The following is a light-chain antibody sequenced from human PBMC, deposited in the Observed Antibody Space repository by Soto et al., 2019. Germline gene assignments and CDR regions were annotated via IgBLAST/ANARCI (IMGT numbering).Light chain of an antibody. CDR2: DAS. Sequence: DIQMTQSPSTLSASVGDRVTITCRASQSISSWLAWYQQKPGKAPKLLIFDASSLNSGVPSRFSGSGSGTEISLTITHLQPDDFATYFCQHYNSNPWTFGQGTKVEIK. V-gene: IGKV1-5*01. J-gene: IGKJ1*01. CDR1: QSISSW. CDR3: QHYNSNPWT.